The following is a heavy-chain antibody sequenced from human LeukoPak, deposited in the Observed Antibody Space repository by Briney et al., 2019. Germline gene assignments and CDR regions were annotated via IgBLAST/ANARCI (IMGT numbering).Heavy chain of an antibody. CDR1: GFTFSGFW. CDR3: ARALTTPTYEGY. Sequence: GGSLRLSCAVSGFTFSGFWMSWSRQAPGKGLEWVASINSDGSEGYYADVVKGRFTISRDNAKNSLYLQMNSLRAEDTAVYYCARALTTPTYEGYWGQGTLVTVSS. CDR2: INSDGSEG. V-gene: IGHV3-7*01. J-gene: IGHJ4*02. D-gene: IGHD1-1*01.